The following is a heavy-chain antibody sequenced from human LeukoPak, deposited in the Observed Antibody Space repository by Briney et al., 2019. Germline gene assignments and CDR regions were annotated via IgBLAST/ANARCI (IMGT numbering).Heavy chain of an antibody. Sequence: ASVKVSCKASGYTFTSYAMHWVRQAPGQRLEWMGWINAGNGNTKYSQKFQGRVTITRDTSASTPYMELSSLRSEDTAVYYCAREGVLWFGGKGFDYWGQGTLSPSPQ. CDR3: AREGVLWFGGKGFDY. V-gene: IGHV1-3*01. J-gene: IGHJ4*02. CDR2: INAGNGNT. D-gene: IGHD3-10*01. CDR1: GYTFTSYA.